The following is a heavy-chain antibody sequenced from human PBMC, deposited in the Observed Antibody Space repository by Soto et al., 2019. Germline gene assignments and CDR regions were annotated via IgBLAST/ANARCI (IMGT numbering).Heavy chain of an antibody. CDR1: GFTFSDSY. Sequence: QVQLVESGGGLAKPGGSLRLSCAASGFTFSDSYMSWIRQAPGKGLEWISYITFSGNTVYYADSLKGRFTTTRDNAKNPLYLQMNRLRAEDTAVYLCARVSWREKYGMDVWGQGTTVTVSS. CDR3: ARVSWREKYGMDV. J-gene: IGHJ6*02. D-gene: IGHD1-26*01. V-gene: IGHV3-11*01. CDR2: ITFSGNTV.